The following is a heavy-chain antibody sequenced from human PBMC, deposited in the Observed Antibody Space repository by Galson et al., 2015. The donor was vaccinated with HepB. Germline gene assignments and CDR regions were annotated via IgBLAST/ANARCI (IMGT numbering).Heavy chain of an antibody. CDR1: GGSISSDQYY. J-gene: IGHJ4*01. V-gene: IGHV4-31*03. CDR2: IYYTGST. CDR3: ARVRFGSRSWYRTYYFDY. Sequence: TLSLTCTVSGGSISSDQYYWSWIRQHPGKGLEWIGYIYYTGSTYYNPSLKSRITISGDMSRNQFSLKLNSVTAADTAVYYCARVRFGSRSWYRTYYFDYWGHGTLVTVSS. D-gene: IGHD6-13*01.